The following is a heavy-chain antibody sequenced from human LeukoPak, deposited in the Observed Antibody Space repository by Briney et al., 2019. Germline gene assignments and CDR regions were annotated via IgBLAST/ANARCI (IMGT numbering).Heavy chain of an antibody. D-gene: IGHD2-21*02. CDR2: IYQSGST. V-gene: IGHV4-38-2*02. Sequence: ASETLSPTCTVSGYSISSGCYWGWIRQPPGKGLEWIGTIYQSGSTYYNPSLKSRVTISVDTSKNQFSLKLSSVTAADTAVYYCARLAYCGGDCYSGHFDYWGQGTLVTVSS. J-gene: IGHJ4*02. CDR3: ARLAYCGGDCYSGHFDY. CDR1: GYSISSGCY.